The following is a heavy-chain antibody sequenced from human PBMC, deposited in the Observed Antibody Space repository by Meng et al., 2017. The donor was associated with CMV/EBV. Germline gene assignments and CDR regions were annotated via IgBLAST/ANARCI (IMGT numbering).Heavy chain of an antibody. CDR3: ARDGRDDFWSGVDV. CDR2: IKQDGSEK. V-gene: IGHV3-7*01. CDR1: GFTFSSYW. Sequence: GESLKTSCAASGFTFSSYWMSWVRQAPGKGLEWVANIKQDGSEKYYVDSVKGRSTISRDNAKNSLYLQMNGLRAEDTAVYYCARDGRDDFWSGVDVWGQGTTVTVSS. J-gene: IGHJ6*02. D-gene: IGHD3-3*01.